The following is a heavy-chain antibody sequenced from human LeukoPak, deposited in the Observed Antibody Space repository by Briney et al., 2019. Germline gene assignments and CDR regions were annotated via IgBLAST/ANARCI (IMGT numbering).Heavy chain of an antibody. CDR3: ARDGYYDSSGPDAFDI. V-gene: IGHV3-48*03. CDR2: ISISGSTI. D-gene: IGHD3-22*01. J-gene: IGHJ3*02. Sequence: GGSLRLSSAAPGFTFSSYEMNWVRQAPGKGLEWGSYISISGSTIYYAVSVKGRFTISRDNAKNSLYLQMNSLRAEDTAVYYCARDGYYDSSGPDAFDIGGRGTKVTVSS. CDR1: GFTFSSYE.